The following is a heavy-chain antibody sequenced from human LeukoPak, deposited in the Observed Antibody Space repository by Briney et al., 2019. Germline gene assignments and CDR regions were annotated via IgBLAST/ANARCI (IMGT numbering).Heavy chain of an antibody. J-gene: IGHJ4*02. D-gene: IGHD6-13*01. Sequence: ASVKVSCKASGYTFTGYYMYWVRQAPGQGLEWMGWINPNSGGTNYAQKFQGRVTMTRDTSISTAYMELSRLRSDDTAVYYCARTGYSSTYRFTGDYWGQGPLVTVSS. CDR2: INPNSGGT. CDR3: ARTGYSSTYRFTGDY. V-gene: IGHV1-2*02. CDR1: GYTFTGYY.